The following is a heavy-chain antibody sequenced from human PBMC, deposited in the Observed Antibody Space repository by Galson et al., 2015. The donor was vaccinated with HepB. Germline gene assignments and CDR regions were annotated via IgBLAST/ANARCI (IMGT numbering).Heavy chain of an antibody. Sequence: SLRLSCAASGFAFDTHAMSWVRQAPGRGLEWISGISCNGDSTFYADSVKGRFTVSRDNSNNMLYLQMNSLRAEDAGLYFCAKGYGLFDSWGQGILSPSPQ. CDR3: AKGYGLFDS. CDR1: GFAFDTHA. CDR2: ISCNGDST. D-gene: IGHD5-18*01. V-gene: IGHV3-23*01. J-gene: IGHJ5*01.